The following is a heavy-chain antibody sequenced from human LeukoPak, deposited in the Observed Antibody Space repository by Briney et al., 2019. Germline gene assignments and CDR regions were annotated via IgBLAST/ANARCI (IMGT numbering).Heavy chain of an antibody. Sequence: GGSLRLSCAASGFTFDDYGMSWVRQAPGKGLEWVPGINWNGDSTGYADSMKGRFTISRDNAKNSLYLQMNSLRAEDTALYYCARDLTVGGRLEIGSGAFDIWGQGTMVTVSS. CDR1: GFTFDDYG. CDR3: ARDLTVGGRLEIGSGAFDI. J-gene: IGHJ3*02. D-gene: IGHD2-21*01. V-gene: IGHV3-20*04. CDR2: INWNGDST.